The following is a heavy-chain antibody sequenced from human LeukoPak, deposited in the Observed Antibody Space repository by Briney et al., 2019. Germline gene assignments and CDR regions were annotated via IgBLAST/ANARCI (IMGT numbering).Heavy chain of an antibody. CDR2: IYHSGST. CDR3: ARGSGSRGNSDY. CDR1: GYSISSGYY. Sequence: SETLSLTCTVSGYSISSGYYWGWIRQPPGKGLERIGSIYHSGSTYYNPSLKSRVTISVDTSKNQFSLKLSSVTAADTAGYYCARGSGSRGNSDYWGQGTLVTVSS. J-gene: IGHJ4*02. D-gene: IGHD4-23*01. V-gene: IGHV4-38-2*02.